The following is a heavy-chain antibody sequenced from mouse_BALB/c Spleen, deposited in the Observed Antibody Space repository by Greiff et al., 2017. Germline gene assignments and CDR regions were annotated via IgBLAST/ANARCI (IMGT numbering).Heavy chain of an antibody. Sequence: VQLQQPGAELVKPGTSVKLSCKASGYTFTSYWINWVKLRPGQGLEWIGDIYPGSGSTNYNEKFKSKATLTVDTSSSTAYMQLSSLASEDSALYYCARLGLLPMDYWGQGTSVTVSS. J-gene: IGHJ4*01. D-gene: IGHD2-3*01. CDR1: GYTFTSYW. V-gene: IGHV1-55*01. CDR3: ARLGLLPMDY. CDR2: IYPGSGST.